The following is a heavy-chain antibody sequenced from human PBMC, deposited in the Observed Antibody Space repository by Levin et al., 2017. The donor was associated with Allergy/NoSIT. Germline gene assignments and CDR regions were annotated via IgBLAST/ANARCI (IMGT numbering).Heavy chain of an antibody. Sequence: LSLTCAASGFTFSSYWMSWVRQAPGKGLEWVANIKQDGSEKYYVDSVKGRFTISRDNAKNSLYLQMNSLRAEDTAVYYCARDSSGYYYYYYYGMDVWGQGTTVTVSS. J-gene: IGHJ6*02. CDR1: GFTFSSYW. D-gene: IGHD3-22*01. CDR3: ARDSSGYYYYYYYGMDV. CDR2: IKQDGSEK. V-gene: IGHV3-7*04.